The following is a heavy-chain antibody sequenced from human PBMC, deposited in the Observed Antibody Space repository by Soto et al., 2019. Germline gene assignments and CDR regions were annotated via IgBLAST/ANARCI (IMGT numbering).Heavy chain of an antibody. Sequence: QVQLVESGGGVVQPGRSLRLSCAASGFTFSSYGMHWVRQAPGKGLEWVAVISYDGSNKYYAESVKGRFTISRDNSKNTLYLQINSLIAEDTAVYYCAKDRFGDFWIGYYPRYYYYGMDVWGQGTTVTVSS. CDR2: ISYDGSNK. V-gene: IGHV3-30*18. D-gene: IGHD3-3*01. CDR1: GFTFSSYG. CDR3: AKDRFGDFWIGYYPRYYYYGMDV. J-gene: IGHJ6*02.